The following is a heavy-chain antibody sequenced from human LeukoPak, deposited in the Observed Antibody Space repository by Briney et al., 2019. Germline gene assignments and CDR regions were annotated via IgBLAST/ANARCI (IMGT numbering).Heavy chain of an antibody. CDR3: ARVRSTAMVTDNIVAPRWFDP. CDR1: GGTFSSYA. Sequence: ASVRVSCKASGGTFSSYAISWVRQAPGQGLEWMGGIIPIFGTANYAQKFQGRVTITTDESTSTAYMELSSLRSEDTAVYYCARVRSTAMVTDNIVAPRWFDPWGQGTLVTVSS. V-gene: IGHV1-69*05. J-gene: IGHJ5*02. D-gene: IGHD5-18*01. CDR2: IIPIFGTA.